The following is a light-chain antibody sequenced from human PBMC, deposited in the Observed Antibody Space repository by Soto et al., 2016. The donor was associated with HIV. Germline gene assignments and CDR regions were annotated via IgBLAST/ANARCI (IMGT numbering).Light chain of an antibody. CDR1: NIGSKS. CDR3: QVWDSSNDVV. J-gene: IGLJ2*01. Sequence: SYVLTQAPSVSVAPGKTARITCGGNNIGSKSVHWYQQKPGQAPVLVVYDDSDRPSGIPDRFSGSNSGNTATLTISRVEAGDEADYYCQVWDSSNDVVFGGGTKLTVL. V-gene: IGLV3-21*03. CDR2: DDS.